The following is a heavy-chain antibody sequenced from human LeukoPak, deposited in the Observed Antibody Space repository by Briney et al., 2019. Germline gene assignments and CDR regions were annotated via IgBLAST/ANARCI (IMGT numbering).Heavy chain of an antibody. CDR1: GYTFTGYY. Sequence: ASVKVSCKASGYTFTGYYMHWVRQAPGQGLEWMGWINPNSGGTNYAQKFQGRVTMTRDTSISTAYMELSRLRSDDTAVYYCARGSPVGYSSSSGSLDYWGQGTLVTVSS. CDR2: INPNSGGT. D-gene: IGHD6-6*01. V-gene: IGHV1-2*02. CDR3: ARGSPVGYSSSSGSLDY. J-gene: IGHJ4*02.